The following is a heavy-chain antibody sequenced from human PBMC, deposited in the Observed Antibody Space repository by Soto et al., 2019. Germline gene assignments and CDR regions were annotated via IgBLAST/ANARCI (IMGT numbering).Heavy chain of an antibody. J-gene: IGHJ4*02. CDR2: INAGNGNT. CDR1: GYTFTSDA. D-gene: IGHD2-15*01. Sequence: QVQLVQSGAEVKKPGASVKVSCQSSGYTFTSDAMHGVRQAPGLRLEWMGWINAGNGNTKYSQKFQGRVTITRDTSASTAYMELSSLRSEDTAVYYCARGPGGPDGPGDYWGQGTLVTVSS. CDR3: ARGPGGPDGPGDY. V-gene: IGHV1-3*01.